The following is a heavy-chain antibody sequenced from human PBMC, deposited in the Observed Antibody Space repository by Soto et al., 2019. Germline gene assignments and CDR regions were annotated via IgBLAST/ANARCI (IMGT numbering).Heavy chain of an antibody. D-gene: IGHD1-20*01. CDR2: IGGGDHDR. V-gene: IGHV3-23*01. J-gene: IGHJ3*02. CDR1: GFTFSIFA. CDR3: VKDRMDHNSVWDPFDI. Sequence: EVQLLESGGGLVQPGGSLRLSCAASGFTFSIFAMSWVRQAPGKGLEWVSSIGGGDHDRYYRDSVRGRFTISRDNSKNTVFLEMNSLRAEDTAIYYCVKDRMDHNSVWDPFDIWGQGTMVTVSS.